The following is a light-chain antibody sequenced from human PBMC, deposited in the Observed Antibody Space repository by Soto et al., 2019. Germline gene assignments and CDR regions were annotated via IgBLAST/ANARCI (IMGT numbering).Light chain of an antibody. V-gene: IGKV3-20*01. Sequence: EIVLTQSPGTLSLSPGDRATLSCRASQSVSSSFLAWYQQKPGQAPRLLIYGTSSRATGIPERFSGSGAGTDFTITISRLEPEDFAVYCCHQFDSSLTFGQGTTVEIK. CDR2: GTS. CDR3: HQFDSSLT. J-gene: IGKJ1*01. CDR1: QSVSSSF.